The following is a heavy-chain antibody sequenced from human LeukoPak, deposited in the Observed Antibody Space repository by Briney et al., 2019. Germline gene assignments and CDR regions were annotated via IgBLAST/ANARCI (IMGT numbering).Heavy chain of an antibody. D-gene: IGHD3-10*01. V-gene: IGHV3-30-3*01. CDR1: GFTFSSYA. CDR3: ARDVLTYGSYFDY. Sequence: GGSLRLSCAASGFTFSSYAMHWVRQAPGKGLEWVAVISYDGSNKYYADSVKGRFTISRDNSKNTLYLQMNSLRAEDTAVYYCARDVLTYGSYFDYWGQGTLVTVSS. J-gene: IGHJ4*02. CDR2: ISYDGSNK.